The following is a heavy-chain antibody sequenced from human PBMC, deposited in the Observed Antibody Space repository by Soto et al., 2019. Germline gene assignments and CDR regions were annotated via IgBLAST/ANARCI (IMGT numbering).Heavy chain of an antibody. V-gene: IGHV3-30-3*01. CDR1: GFTFSSYA. Sequence: QVQLVESGGGVVQPGRSLRLSCAASGFTFSSYAMHWVRQAPGKGLEWVAVISYDGSNKYYADSVKGRFTISRDNSKNTLYLQMNSLRAEDTAVYYCASPYDFWSGYSDQLYYYYGMDVWGQGTTVTVSS. J-gene: IGHJ6*02. D-gene: IGHD3-3*01. CDR3: ASPYDFWSGYSDQLYYYYGMDV. CDR2: ISYDGSNK.